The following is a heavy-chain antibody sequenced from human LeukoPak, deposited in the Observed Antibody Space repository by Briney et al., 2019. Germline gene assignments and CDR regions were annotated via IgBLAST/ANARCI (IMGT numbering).Heavy chain of an antibody. CDR1: GYTLTELS. CDR3: ARDLAYNYGDPHYFDY. CDR2: FDPEDGET. J-gene: IGHJ4*02. V-gene: IGHV1-24*01. Sequence: GASVKVSFKVSGYTLTELSMHWVRQAPGKGLEWMGGFDPEDGETIYAQKFQGRVTMTTDTSTSTAYMELRSLRSDDTAVYYCARDLAYNYGDPHYFDYWGQGTLVTVSS. D-gene: IGHD5-24*01.